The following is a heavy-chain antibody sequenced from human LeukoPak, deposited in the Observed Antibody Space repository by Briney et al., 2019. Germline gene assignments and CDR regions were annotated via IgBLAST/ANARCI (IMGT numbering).Heavy chain of an antibody. CDR2: IYYSGST. CDR1: GGSISSYY. J-gene: IGHJ5*02. D-gene: IGHD3-3*01. CDR3: ARSFGVWSGYYTNWFDP. V-gene: IGHV4-59*01. Sequence: SETLSLTCTVSGGSISSYYWSWIRQPPGKGLERIGYIYYSGSTNYNPSLKSRVTISVDTSKNQFSLKLSSVTAADTAVYYCARSFGVWSGYYTNWFDPWGQGTLVTVSS.